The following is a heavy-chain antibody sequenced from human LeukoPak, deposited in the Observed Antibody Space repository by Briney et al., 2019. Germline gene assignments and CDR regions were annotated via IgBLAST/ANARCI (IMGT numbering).Heavy chain of an antibody. Sequence: SETLSLTCAVYGGSFSGYYWSWIRQPPGKGLEWIGYIYYSGSTNYNPSLKSRVTISVDTSKNQFSLKLSSVTAADTAVYYCARLTPWGSGSSSAKDYWGQGTLVAVSS. D-gene: IGHD3-10*01. CDR2: IYYSGST. J-gene: IGHJ4*02. CDR1: GGSFSGYY. V-gene: IGHV4-59*08. CDR3: ARLTPWGSGSSSAKDY.